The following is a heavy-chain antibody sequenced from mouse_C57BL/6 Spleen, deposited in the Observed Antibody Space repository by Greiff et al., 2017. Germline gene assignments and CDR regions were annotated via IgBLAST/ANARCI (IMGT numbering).Heavy chain of an antibody. V-gene: IGHV2-2*01. CDR2: IWSGGST. CDR3: ARDYYGSSYDWYFDV. D-gene: IGHD1-1*01. CDR1: GFSLTSYG. Sequence: QVQLQQSGPGLVQPSQSLSITCTVSGFSLTSYGVHWVRQSPGQGLEWLGVIWSGGSTDYNAAFISRLSISKDNSKSQVFFKINSLQADDTAIYYCARDYYGSSYDWYFDVWGTGTTVTVSS. J-gene: IGHJ1*03.